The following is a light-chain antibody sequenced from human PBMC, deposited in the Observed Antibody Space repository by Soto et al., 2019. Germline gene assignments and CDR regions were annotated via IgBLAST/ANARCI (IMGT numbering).Light chain of an antibody. V-gene: IGLV2-8*01. J-gene: IGLJ1*01. CDR1: SSDVGGYNY. Sequence: QSALTQPPSASGSPGQLVTMSCTGTSSDVGGYNYVSWYQQHPGKAPKLMIYEVSKRPSGVPDRFSGSKSGNTASLTVSGLQAEDEADYYCSSYAGSNNYVFGTGTKVTVL. CDR3: SSYAGSNNYV. CDR2: EVS.